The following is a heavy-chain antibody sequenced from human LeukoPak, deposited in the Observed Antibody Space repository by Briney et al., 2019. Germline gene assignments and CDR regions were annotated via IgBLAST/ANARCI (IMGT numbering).Heavy chain of an antibody. CDR1: GYTFTGYY. J-gene: IGHJ4*02. V-gene: IGHV1-2*02. Sequence: ASVKVSCKASGYTFTGYYMHWLRQAPGQGLEWVGWINPNSGGTNYAQKFQGRVTMTRDTSISTAYMELSRLRSDDTAVYYCARAMSGYSSSSDFDYWGQGTLVTVSS. CDR2: INPNSGGT. CDR3: ARAMSGYSSSSDFDY. D-gene: IGHD6-6*01.